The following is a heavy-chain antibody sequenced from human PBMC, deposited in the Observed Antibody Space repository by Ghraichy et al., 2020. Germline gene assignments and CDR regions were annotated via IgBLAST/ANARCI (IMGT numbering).Heavy chain of an antibody. V-gene: IGHV4-39*01. CDR2: IYYRGST. CDR1: GGSISSNNYY. D-gene: IGHD5-18*01. Sequence: ESLNISCTVSGGSISSNNYYWGWIRQPPGKGLEWIGNIYYRGSTYYNKSLKSRVTISVDTSKNQFSLKLNSVTAADTAVYYCARLTYTYGYIVDYWGQGMLVTVPS. CDR3: ARLTYTYGYIVDY. J-gene: IGHJ4*02.